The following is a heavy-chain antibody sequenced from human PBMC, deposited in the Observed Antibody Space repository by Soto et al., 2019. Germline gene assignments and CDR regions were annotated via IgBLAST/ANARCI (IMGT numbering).Heavy chain of an antibody. J-gene: IGHJ6*02. CDR3: ANRGNPLMDV. CDR1: AYDSDG. V-gene: IGHV1-18*01. Sequence: QVQFVQSGGEVKEPGASVKVSCKASAYDSDGITWVRQAPGQGLEWLGWIYAPNGNTNYAQKFQDRVIMTTDKSTRTFYMEVRSLRSDDTAVYYCANRGNPLMDVWGQGTTVTVS. CDR2: IYAPNGNT.